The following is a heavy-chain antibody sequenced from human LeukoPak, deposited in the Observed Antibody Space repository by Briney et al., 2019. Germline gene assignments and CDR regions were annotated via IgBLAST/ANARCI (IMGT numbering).Heavy chain of an antibody. V-gene: IGHV4-34*01. CDR3: ARARGTVAIDY. CDR1: GGSFSGYY. D-gene: IGHD5-12*01. Sequence: PETLSLTCAVYGGSFSGYYWSWIRQPPGKGLEWIGEINHSGSTNYNPSLKSRVTISVDTSKNQFSLKMRSVTAADTAVYYCARARGTVAIDYWGQGTLVTVSS. J-gene: IGHJ4*02. CDR2: INHSGST.